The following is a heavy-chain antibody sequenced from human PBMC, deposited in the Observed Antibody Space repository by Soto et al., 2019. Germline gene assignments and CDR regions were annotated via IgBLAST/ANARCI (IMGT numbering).Heavy chain of an antibody. J-gene: IGHJ5*02. V-gene: IGHV2-26*04. CDR2: IFSNDET. Sequence: QVTVKESGPVLVKPTETLTLTCTVSGFSLSNAGLGVSWIRQPPGKALEWLAHIFSNDETSYSTSLKSRLTISEDTSKRQVVLTMTNMDPVDTATYYCASTYSASWYWFDPWGQGTLVTVSS. D-gene: IGHD6-13*01. CDR1: GFSLSNAGLG. CDR3: ASTYSASWYWFDP.